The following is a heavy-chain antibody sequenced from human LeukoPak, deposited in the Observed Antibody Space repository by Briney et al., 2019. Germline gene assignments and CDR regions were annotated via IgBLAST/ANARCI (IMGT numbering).Heavy chain of an antibody. CDR2: IYPGDSDT. V-gene: IGHV5-51*01. Sequence: GDSLKISCKGSGYSFTSYWIGWVRQMPGKGLECMGIIYPGDSDTRYSPSFQGQVTISADKSISTAYLQWSSLKASDTAMYYCARQTTNYDSRLFDYWGQGTLVTVSS. CDR1: GYSFTSYW. CDR3: ARQTTNYDSRLFDY. D-gene: IGHD3-22*01. J-gene: IGHJ4*02.